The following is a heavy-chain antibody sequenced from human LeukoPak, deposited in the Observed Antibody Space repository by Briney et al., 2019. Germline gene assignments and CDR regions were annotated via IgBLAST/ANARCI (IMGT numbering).Heavy chain of an antibody. CDR2: INHSGST. D-gene: IGHD5-24*01. J-gene: IGHJ4*02. V-gene: IGHV4-34*01. CDR3: ARQEMATMFLFDY. CDR1: GGSISSYY. Sequence: SETLSLTCTVSGGSISSYYWSWIRQPAGKGLEWIGEINHSGSTNYNPSLKSRVTISVDTSKNQFSLKLSSVTAADTAVYYCARQEMATMFLFDYWGQGTLVTVSS.